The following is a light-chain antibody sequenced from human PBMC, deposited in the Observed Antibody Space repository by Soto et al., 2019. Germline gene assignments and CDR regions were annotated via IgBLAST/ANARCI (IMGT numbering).Light chain of an antibody. CDR2: DVT. Sequence: QSVLTQPASVSASPGQSITIYCTGTSSDVGGYNYVSWYQQQPGKAPKLMIYDVTYRPSGVSNRFAGSKSGNTASLTISGLQAEDEADYYCSSYTKSSTLYVFGTGTKLTVL. CDR1: SSDVGGYNY. J-gene: IGLJ1*01. CDR3: SSYTKSSTLYV. V-gene: IGLV2-14*03.